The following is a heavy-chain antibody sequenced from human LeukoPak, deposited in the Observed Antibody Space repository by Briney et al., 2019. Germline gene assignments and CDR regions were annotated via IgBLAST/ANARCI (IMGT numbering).Heavy chain of an antibody. CDR1: GFTFSNHA. V-gene: IGHV3-23*01. CDR2: ISGGGRTT. Sequence: GGSLRLSCAASGFTFSNHAMSWVRQAPGKGLQWVAVISGGGRTTEYADFVNGRFTISRDNSKNTLSLQMNSLTVEDTAIYFCPKNVVVKRYIDFWGQGTLVTVSS. J-gene: IGHJ4*02. CDR3: PKNVVVKRYIDF. D-gene: IGHD2-15*01.